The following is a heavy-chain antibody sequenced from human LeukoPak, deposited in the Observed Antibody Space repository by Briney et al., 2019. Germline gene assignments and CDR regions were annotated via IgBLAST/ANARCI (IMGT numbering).Heavy chain of an antibody. CDR3: AKVRGVTRGHYYVTDYFAAFDI. J-gene: IGHJ3*02. D-gene: IGHD3-22*01. CDR2: IYYSGST. V-gene: IGHV4-30-4*02. CDR1: GGSISSGDYY. Sequence: SETLSLTCTVSGGSISSGDYYWSWIRQPPGKGLEWIGYIYYSGSTYYNPSLKSRVTISIDTSKNQFSLTLSSVTAADTAIYYCAKVRGVTRGHYYVTDYFAAFDIWGQGTMVTVSS.